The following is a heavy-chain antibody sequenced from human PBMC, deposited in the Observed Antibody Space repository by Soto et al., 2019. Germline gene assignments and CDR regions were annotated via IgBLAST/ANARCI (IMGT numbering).Heavy chain of an antibody. Sequence: ASVNVSCKCSGYTFTSYYINWVRQATGQGLECMGWMNPNSGNTGYAQKFQGRVTMTRNTSISTAYMELSSLRSEDTAVYYCARAQNYYYYYGMDVWGQGTTVTVSS. CDR2: MNPNSGNT. V-gene: IGHV1-8*01. J-gene: IGHJ6*02. CDR1: GYTFTSYY. CDR3: ARAQNYYYYYGMDV.